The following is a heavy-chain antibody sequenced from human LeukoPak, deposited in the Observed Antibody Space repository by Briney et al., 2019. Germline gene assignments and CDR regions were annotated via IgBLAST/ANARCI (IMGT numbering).Heavy chain of an antibody. J-gene: IGHJ4*02. D-gene: IGHD3-3*01. Sequence: PGGSLRLSCAASGFTFSSYAMSWVRQAPGKGLEWVSAISGSGGSTYYADSVKGRFTISRDNSKNTLYLQMNSLRAEDTAVYYCAKDIPYYDFWSGYYPYFDYWGQGTLVTVSS. CDR3: AKDIPYYDFWSGYYPYFDY. CDR2: ISGSGGST. V-gene: IGHV3-23*01. CDR1: GFTFSSYA.